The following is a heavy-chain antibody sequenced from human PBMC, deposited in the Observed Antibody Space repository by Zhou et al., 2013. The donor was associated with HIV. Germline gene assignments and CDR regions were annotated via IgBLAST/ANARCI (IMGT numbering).Heavy chain of an antibody. CDR3: ASRDYYDSSGYYSSEYFQH. V-gene: IGHV1-69*05. Sequence: QVQLVQSGAEVKKPGSSVKVSCKASGGTFSSYAISWVRQAPGQGLEWMGGIIPIFGTANYAQKFQGRVTITTDESTSTAYMELSSLRSEDTAVYYCASRDYYDSSGYYSSEYFQHWGQGTLVTVSS. J-gene: IGHJ1*01. CDR2: IIPIFGTA. D-gene: IGHD3-22*01. CDR1: GGTFSSYA.